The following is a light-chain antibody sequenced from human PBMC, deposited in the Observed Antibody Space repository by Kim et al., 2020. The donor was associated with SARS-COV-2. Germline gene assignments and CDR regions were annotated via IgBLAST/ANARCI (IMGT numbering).Light chain of an antibody. Sequence: DIQMTQSPSSLSASVGDRVTITCQASQDISNYLNWYQQKPGKAPKLLIYDASNLETGVPSRFSGSGSGTDFTFTISSLQPEDIATYYCQQYDNPPYPSGQGPKL. CDR3: QQYDNPPYP. J-gene: IGKJ2*01. CDR1: QDISNY. CDR2: DAS. V-gene: IGKV1-33*01.